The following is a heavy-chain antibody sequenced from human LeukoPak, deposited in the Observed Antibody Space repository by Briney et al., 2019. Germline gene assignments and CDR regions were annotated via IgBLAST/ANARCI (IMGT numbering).Heavy chain of an antibody. CDR3: ARDGHYYDSSGYRPDAFDI. D-gene: IGHD3-22*01. J-gene: IGHJ3*02. CDR1: GFTFSDYY. CDR2: ISSSGSTI. V-gene: IGHV3-11*01. Sequence: GGSLRLSCAASGFTFSDYYMSWIRQAPGKGLEWVSYISSSGSTIYYADSVKGRFTISRDNAKNSLYLQMNSLRAEDTAVYYCARDGHYYDSSGYRPDAFDIWGQGTMVTVSS.